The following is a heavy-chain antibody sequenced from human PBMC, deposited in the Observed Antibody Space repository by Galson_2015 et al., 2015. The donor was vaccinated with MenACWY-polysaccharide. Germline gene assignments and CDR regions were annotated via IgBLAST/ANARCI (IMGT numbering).Heavy chain of an antibody. CDR3: ARDSRQIAVGDWFDP. V-gene: IGHV3-7*01. J-gene: IGHJ5*02. Sequence: SLRLSCTASGFVFNHYWMSWIRQYPGKGLERVANIKHDGSETYYLDSVKGRFPISRDNASNSLSLQMNSLRAEDTAVYYCARDSRQIAVGDWFDPWGQGTLVTVSS. CDR1: GFVFNHYW. CDR2: IKHDGSET. D-gene: IGHD6-19*01.